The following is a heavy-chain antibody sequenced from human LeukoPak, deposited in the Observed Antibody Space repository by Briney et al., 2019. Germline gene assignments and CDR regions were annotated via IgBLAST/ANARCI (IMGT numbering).Heavy chain of an antibody. D-gene: IGHD3-10*01. CDR3: ARDLLLVRGFRNGLDV. CDR2: INPNSGGT. J-gene: IGHJ6*02. V-gene: IGHV1-2*02. CDR1: GYTFTGYY. Sequence: ASVKVSCKASGYTFTGYYIHWVRQAPGQGLEWMGWINPNSGGTNYAQKFQGRVTMTRDTSISTAYMELSRLRSDDTAVYYCARDLLLVRGFRNGLDVWGQGTTVTVSS.